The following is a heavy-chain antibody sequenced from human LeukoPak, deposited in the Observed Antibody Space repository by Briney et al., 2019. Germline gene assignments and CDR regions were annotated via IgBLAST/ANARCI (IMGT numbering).Heavy chain of an antibody. CDR1: GGSISSYY. CDR3: ARARGYSSGWSPDY. CDR2: IYYSGST. D-gene: IGHD6-19*01. Sequence: SETLSLTCTVSGGSISSYYWSWIRQPPGKGLEWIGYIYYSGSTNYNPSLKSRVTISVDTSKNQFSLKLSSVTAADTAVYYCARARGYSSGWSPDYWGQGTLVTVSS. J-gene: IGHJ4*02. V-gene: IGHV4-59*12.